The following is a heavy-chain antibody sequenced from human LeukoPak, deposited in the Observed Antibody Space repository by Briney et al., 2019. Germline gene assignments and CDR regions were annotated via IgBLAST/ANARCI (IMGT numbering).Heavy chain of an antibody. CDR3: ARSSNTDKLLTIMGGYYFDY. J-gene: IGHJ4*02. V-gene: IGHV1-8*01. CDR1: GYTFTSYD. D-gene: IGHD5-24*01. Sequence: ASVKVSCKASGYTFTSYDINWLRQATGQGLEWMGWTNPNSGNTGYAQKFQGRVTMTRNTSISTAYMELSSLRSEDTAVYYCARSSNTDKLLTIMGGYYFDYWGQGTLVTVSS. CDR2: TNPNSGNT.